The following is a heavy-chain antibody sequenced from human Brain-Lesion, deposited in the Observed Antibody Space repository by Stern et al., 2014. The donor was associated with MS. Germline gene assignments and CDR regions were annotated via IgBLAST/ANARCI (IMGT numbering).Heavy chain of an antibody. CDR1: GYSITSAAFS. J-gene: IGHJ5*02. CDR3: ARGRSRVHPPLDP. Sequence: QLQLQQSGSGLVKPSPTLSLTCSVSGYSITSAAFSWTRTRPAPGKGLERIGYMYYGGNPHYKPSLRRRINISLDNSNNTFSTRMNSVTAADTAVYYCARGRSRVHPPLDPWGQGTLVTVSS. D-gene: IGHD2-2*01. CDR2: MYYGGNP. V-gene: IGHV4-30-2*01.